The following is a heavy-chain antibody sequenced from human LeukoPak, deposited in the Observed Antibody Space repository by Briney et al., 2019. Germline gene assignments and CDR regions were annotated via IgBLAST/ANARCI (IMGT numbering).Heavy chain of an antibody. V-gene: IGHV3-48*03. Sequence: GGSLRLSCAASGFTFSSYEMNWVRQAPGKGLEWVSYISSSGSTIYYADSVKGRFTISRDNAKNSLYLQMNSLRAEDTAVYYCARTRHNWFDPWGQGTLVTVSS. CDR3: ARTRHNWFDP. J-gene: IGHJ5*02. CDR1: GFTFSSYE. CDR2: ISSSGSTI.